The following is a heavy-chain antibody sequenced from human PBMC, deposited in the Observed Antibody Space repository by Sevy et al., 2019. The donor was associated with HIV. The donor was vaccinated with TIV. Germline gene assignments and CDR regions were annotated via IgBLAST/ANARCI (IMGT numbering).Heavy chain of an antibody. CDR2: ISAYNGNT. CDR1: GYTFTSYG. CDR3: AREGGCSSTSCYEYYYYGMDV. V-gene: IGHV1-18*01. Sequence: ASVKVSCKASGYTFTSYGISWVRQAPGQGLEWMGWISAYNGNTNYAQKLQGRVTMTTDTSTSTAYMELGSLRSDDTAVYYCAREGGCSSTSCYEYYYYGMDVWGQGTTVTVSS. J-gene: IGHJ6*02. D-gene: IGHD2-2*01.